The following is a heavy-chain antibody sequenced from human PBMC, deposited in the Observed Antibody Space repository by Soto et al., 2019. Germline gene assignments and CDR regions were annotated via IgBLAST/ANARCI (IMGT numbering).Heavy chain of an antibody. Sequence: ASVKVSSKASGYTFTSYYMHWVRQAPAQGLEWMGWINPNSGVTNYAQKFKGWVTMTRDTSISTANMELSRLRSDDTAVYYCARDHSSGYSSSSYFDYWGQGTLVTVSS. CDR1: GYTFTSYY. J-gene: IGHJ4*02. D-gene: IGHD6-6*01. CDR3: ARDHSSGYSSSSYFDY. CDR2: INPNSGVT. V-gene: IGHV1-2*04.